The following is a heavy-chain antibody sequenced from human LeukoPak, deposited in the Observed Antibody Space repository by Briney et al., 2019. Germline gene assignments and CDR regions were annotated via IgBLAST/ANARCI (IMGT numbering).Heavy chain of an antibody. CDR2: IYSGGST. D-gene: IGHD3-9*01. J-gene: IGHJ6*03. Sequence: GGSLRLSCAASGFTVSSNYMSWVRQAPGKGLEWVSVIYSGGSTYYADSVKGRFTISRDNSKNTLYLQMDSLRAEDTAVYYCAKAPYDNKYYYMGVWGRGTTVTVSS. V-gene: IGHV3-66*01. CDR1: GFTVSSNY. CDR3: AKAPYDNKYYYMGV.